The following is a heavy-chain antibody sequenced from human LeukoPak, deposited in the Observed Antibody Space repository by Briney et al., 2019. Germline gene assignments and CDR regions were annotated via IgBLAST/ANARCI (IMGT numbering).Heavy chain of an antibody. J-gene: IGHJ4*02. V-gene: IGHV4-34*01. Sequence: PSETLSLTCAVYGGSFSGYYWSWIRQPPGKGLEWIGEINHSGSTNYNPSLKSRVTISVDTSKNQFSLKLSSVTAADTAVYYCARVRIVGPTDYWGQGTLVTVSS. D-gene: IGHD1-26*01. CDR3: ARVRIVGPTDY. CDR1: GGSFSGYY. CDR2: INHSGST.